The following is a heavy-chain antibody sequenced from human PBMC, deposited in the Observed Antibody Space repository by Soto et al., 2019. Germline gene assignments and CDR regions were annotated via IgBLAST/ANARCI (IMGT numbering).Heavy chain of an antibody. CDR1: GFTVSSNY. D-gene: IGHD3-9*01. CDR2: IYSGGST. CDR3: ARAYHHAGGYFDWPTLMDV. Sequence: TGGSLRLSCAASGFTVSSNYMSWVRQAPGKGLEWVSVIYSGGSTYYADSVKGRFTISRDNSKNTLYLQMNSLRAEDTAVYYCARAYHHAGGYFDWPTLMDVWGQGTTVPVSS. J-gene: IGHJ6*02. V-gene: IGHV3-53*01.